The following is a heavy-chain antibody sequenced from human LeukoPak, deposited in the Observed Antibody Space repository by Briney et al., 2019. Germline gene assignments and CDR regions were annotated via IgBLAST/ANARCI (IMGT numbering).Heavy chain of an antibody. D-gene: IGHD3-10*01. CDR3: AKDLSEYYYGSGSSH. V-gene: IGHV3-7*01. J-gene: IGHJ4*02. CDR1: GFTFSAYW. CDR2: IKPDGGEQ. Sequence: GGSLRLSCAASGFTFSAYWMTWVRQAPGKGLEWLANIKPDGGEQYYVESVKGRFTISRDNSKNTLYLQMNSLGAEDTAVYYCAKDLSEYYYGSGSSHWGQGTLVTVSS.